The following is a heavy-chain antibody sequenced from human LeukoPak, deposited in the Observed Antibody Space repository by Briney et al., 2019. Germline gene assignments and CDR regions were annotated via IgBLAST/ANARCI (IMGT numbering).Heavy chain of an antibody. Sequence: KPSETVSLTCTVSGGSISSRSYYWGGIRRPPGKGLEWIGSIYYSESTYYNPSLRSRVTISVDTSKNQFSLKLSSVTAADTAVYYCARQRFGDLYAEYFQLWGQGTLVPVSS. CDR2: IYYSEST. J-gene: IGHJ1*01. CDR3: ARQRFGDLYAEYFQL. V-gene: IGHV4-39*01. CDR1: GGSISSRSYY. D-gene: IGHD3-10*01.